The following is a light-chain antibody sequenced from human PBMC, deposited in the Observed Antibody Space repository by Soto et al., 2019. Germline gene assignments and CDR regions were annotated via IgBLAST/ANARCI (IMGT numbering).Light chain of an antibody. CDR3: MQALQTPFT. CDR2: LGT. Sequence: DIVMTQSPLSLPVTPGEPASISCRSSQSLLQTNGNTYLDWYLQKPGQSPQLLISLGTNRASGVPDRFSGSGSGSDFTLKISRVDAEDVGVYYCMQALQTPFTFGGGTKVEIK. CDR1: QSLLQTNGNTY. V-gene: IGKV2-28*01. J-gene: IGKJ4*01.